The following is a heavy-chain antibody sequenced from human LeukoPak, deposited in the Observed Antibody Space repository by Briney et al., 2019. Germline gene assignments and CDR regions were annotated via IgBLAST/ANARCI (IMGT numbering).Heavy chain of an antibody. D-gene: IGHD3-22*01. CDR2: IYSGGST. Sequence: QPGGSLRLSCAASGFTVSSNYMTWVRQAPGKGLEWVSVIYSGGSTNYADSIKGRFTISRDNSKNTLFLQMNSLRAEDTAVYYCASRPSDGSDFYHGVFDYWGQGALVTVSS. V-gene: IGHV3-53*01. J-gene: IGHJ4*02. CDR1: GFTVSSNY. CDR3: ASRPSDGSDFYHGVFDY.